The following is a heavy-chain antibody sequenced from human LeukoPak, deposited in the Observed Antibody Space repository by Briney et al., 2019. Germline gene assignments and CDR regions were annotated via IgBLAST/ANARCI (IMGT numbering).Heavy chain of an antibody. Sequence: ASVKVSCKASGYTFTGYYMHWARQAPGQGLEWMGRINPNSGGTNYAQKFQGRVTMTRDTSISTAYMELSRLRSDDTAVYYCARIRNCTNGVCYLYYFDYWGQGTLVTVSS. CDR3: ARIRNCTNGVCYLYYFDY. D-gene: IGHD2-8*01. V-gene: IGHV1-2*06. CDR2: INPNSGGT. CDR1: GYTFTGYY. J-gene: IGHJ4*02.